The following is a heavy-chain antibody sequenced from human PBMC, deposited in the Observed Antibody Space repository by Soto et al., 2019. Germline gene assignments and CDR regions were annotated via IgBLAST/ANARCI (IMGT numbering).Heavy chain of an antibody. Sequence: PGESLKISCKGSGYSFTSYWIGWVRQMPGKGLEWMGIIYPGDSDTRYSPSFQGQVTISADKSISTAYLQWSSLKASDTAMYYCARPACDILTGYSRFDIWGQGTMVTVSS. V-gene: IGHV5-51*01. J-gene: IGHJ3*02. CDR3: ARPACDILTGYSRFDI. D-gene: IGHD3-9*01. CDR2: IYPGDSDT. CDR1: GYSFTSYW.